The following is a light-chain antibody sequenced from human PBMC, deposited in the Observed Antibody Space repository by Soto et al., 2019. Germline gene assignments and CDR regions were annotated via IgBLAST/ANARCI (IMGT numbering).Light chain of an antibody. CDR2: DAS. V-gene: IGKV3-11*01. CDR3: QQRET. J-gene: IGKJ5*01. CDR1: QSVSSN. Sequence: EIVLTQSPATLSLSPEERATLSCGASQSVSSNLAWYQQKQGQAPRLLIYDASSRATGIPAKFSGSGSGTDFTLTISSLEPEDSAVYYCQQRETFGQGTRLEIK.